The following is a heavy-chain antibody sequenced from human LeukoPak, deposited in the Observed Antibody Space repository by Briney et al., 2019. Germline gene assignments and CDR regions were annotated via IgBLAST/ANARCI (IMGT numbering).Heavy chain of an antibody. Sequence: NPSETLSLTCTVSGGSMNGYYWSWIRQPAGKGLEWIGRIYTSGSTNYNPSLKSRVTMSVDTSKNQFSLKLTSVTAADTAVYYCARRGVYYYYMDVWGKGTTVTVSS. J-gene: IGHJ6*03. CDR1: GGSMNGYY. V-gene: IGHV4-4*07. CDR3: ARRGVYYYYMDV. CDR2: IYTSGST.